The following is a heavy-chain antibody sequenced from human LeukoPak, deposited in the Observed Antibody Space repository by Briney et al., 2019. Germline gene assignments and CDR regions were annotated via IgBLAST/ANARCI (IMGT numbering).Heavy chain of an antibody. CDR1: GYTFTSYG. D-gene: IGHD1-1*01. V-gene: IGHV1-8*02. J-gene: IGHJ4*02. Sequence: ASVKVSCKASGYTFTSYGISWVRQATGQGLEWMGWMNPNSGNTGYAQKFQGRVTMTRNTSISTAYMELSSLRSEDTAVYYCARGSTTGTTHDDYWGQGTLVTVSS. CDR3: ARGSTTGTTHDDY. CDR2: MNPNSGNT.